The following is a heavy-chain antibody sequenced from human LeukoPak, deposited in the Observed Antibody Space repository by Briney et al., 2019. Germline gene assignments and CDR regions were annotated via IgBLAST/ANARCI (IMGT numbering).Heavy chain of an antibody. CDR1: GFTFSTYS. CDR2: ISSNSSTI. Sequence: GGSLRLSCAASGFTFSTYSMNWVRQAPGKGLEWVSYISSNSSTIFYADSVKGRFTISRDNVKNSLYVQMNSLRVEDTAVYYCARDGIMDVWGKGPTVTVSS. D-gene: IGHD1-14*01. CDR3: ARDGIMDV. V-gene: IGHV3-48*01. J-gene: IGHJ6*03.